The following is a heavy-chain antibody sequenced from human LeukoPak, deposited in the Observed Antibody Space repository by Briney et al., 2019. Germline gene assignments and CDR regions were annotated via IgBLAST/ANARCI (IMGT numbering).Heavy chain of an antibody. CDR2: ISAYNGNT. CDR3: ARGRLIRGVYYYYGMDV. J-gene: IGHJ6*02. D-gene: IGHD3-10*01. Sequence: GASVKVSCKASGYTFTSYGISWVRQAPGQGLKWMGWISAYNGNTNYAQKLQGRVTMTTDTSTSTAYMELRSLRSDDTAVYYCARGRLIRGVYYYYGMDVWGQGTTVTVSS. CDR1: GYTFTSYG. V-gene: IGHV1-18*01.